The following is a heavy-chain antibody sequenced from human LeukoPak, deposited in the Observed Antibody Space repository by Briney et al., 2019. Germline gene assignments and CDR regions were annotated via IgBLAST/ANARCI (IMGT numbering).Heavy chain of an antibody. Sequence: GGSLRLSCAASGFTFSDYYMNWIRQAPGKGLEWVSYISSGGSSIYYADSVKGRFTISRDNAKNSLYLQMNSLRAEDTAVYYCATYTIFDAFDIWGQGTMVTVSS. V-gene: IGHV3-11*04. CDR2: ISSGGSSI. D-gene: IGHD3-3*01. J-gene: IGHJ3*02. CDR3: ATYTIFDAFDI. CDR1: GFTFSDYY.